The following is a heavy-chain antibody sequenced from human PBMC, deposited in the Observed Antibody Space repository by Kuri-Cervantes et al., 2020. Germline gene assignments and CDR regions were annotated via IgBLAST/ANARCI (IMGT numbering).Heavy chain of an antibody. V-gene: IGHV4-61*01. D-gene: IGHD3-22*01. Sequence: GSLRLSCTVSGGSVSSGSYYWSWIRQPPGKGLEWIGYIYYSGSTNYNPSLKSRVTISVDTSKNQFSLKLSSVTAADTAVYYCARTHYWLDSTGYSRPHYYFDYWGQGTLVTVSS. J-gene: IGHJ4*02. CDR3: ARTHYWLDSTGYSRPHYYFDY. CDR2: IYYSGST. CDR1: GGSVSSGSYY.